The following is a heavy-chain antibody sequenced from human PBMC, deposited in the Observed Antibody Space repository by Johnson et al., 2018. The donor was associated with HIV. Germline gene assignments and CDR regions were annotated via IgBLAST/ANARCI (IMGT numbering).Heavy chain of an antibody. CDR3: AKGDYYDSRAAFDI. CDR1: GFTFNYYG. Sequence: QVQLVESGGGVVQSGRSLRLSCAASGFTFNYYGTHWVRQAPGKGLEWVALIWYDGSNKYYADSVKGRFTISRDNSRNSLYLQMSSLRAEDTAVYYCAKGDYYDSRAAFDIWGQGTMVIVSS. CDR2: IWYDGSNK. V-gene: IGHV3-33*06. D-gene: IGHD3-22*01. J-gene: IGHJ3*02.